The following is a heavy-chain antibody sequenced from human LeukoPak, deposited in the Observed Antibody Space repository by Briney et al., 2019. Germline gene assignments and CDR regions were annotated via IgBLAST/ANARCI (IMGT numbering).Heavy chain of an antibody. CDR3: ARGSGYGGFDY. J-gene: IGHJ4*02. V-gene: IGHV4-59*01. CDR1: GGAISSYY. Sequence: SETLSLTCTVSGGAISSYYWSWIRQPPGKGLEWIGYINYSGSTSYNPSLKSRVTISVDTSKNQFSLKLSSVTAADTAVYYCARGSGYGGFDYWGQGTLVTVSS. D-gene: IGHD5-12*01. CDR2: INYSGST.